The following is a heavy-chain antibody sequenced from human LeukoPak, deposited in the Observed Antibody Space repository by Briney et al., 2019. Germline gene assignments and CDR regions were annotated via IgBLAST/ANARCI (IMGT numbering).Heavy chain of an antibody. V-gene: IGHV4-4*07. J-gene: IGHJ5*02. CDR1: GGSISSYY. CDR3: ARESIAAAGTNWFDP. D-gene: IGHD6-13*01. CDR2: IYTSGST. Sequence: PSKTLSLTCTVSGGSISSYYWSWIRRPAGKGLEWIGRIYTSGSTNYNPSLKSRVTMSVDTSKNQFSLKLSSVTAADTAVYYCARESIAAAGTNWFDPWGQGTLVTVSS.